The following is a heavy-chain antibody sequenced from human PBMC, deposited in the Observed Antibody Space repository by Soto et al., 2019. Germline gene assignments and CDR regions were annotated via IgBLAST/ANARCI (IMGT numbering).Heavy chain of an antibody. J-gene: IGHJ6*03. V-gene: IGHV6-1*01. Sequence: SQTLSLTCAISGDSVSSNSAAWNWNRQSPSRGLEWLGRTYYRSKWYNDYAVSVKSRITINPDTSKNQFSLQLNSVTPEDTAVYYCARDFNNIWGSYRQSSYYMDVWGKGTTVTVSS. D-gene: IGHD3-16*02. CDR2: TYYRSKWYN. CDR3: ARDFNNIWGSYRQSSYYMDV. CDR1: GDSVSSNSAA.